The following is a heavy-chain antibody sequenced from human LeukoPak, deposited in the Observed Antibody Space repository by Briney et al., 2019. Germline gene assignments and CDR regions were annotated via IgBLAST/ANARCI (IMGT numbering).Heavy chain of an antibody. CDR1: EFTFSRFA. V-gene: IGHV3-23*01. Sequence: GGSLRLSCVASEFTFSRFAMTWVRQAPGKGLEWVSAITGGGDKTYYADPVKGRFTVSRDNSKNTLYLQMNTLRAEDTAVYYCARGHPPYSNSKFDYWGQGIRVTVSS. CDR2: ITGGGDKT. J-gene: IGHJ4*02. CDR3: ARGHPPYSNSKFDY. D-gene: IGHD4-11*01.